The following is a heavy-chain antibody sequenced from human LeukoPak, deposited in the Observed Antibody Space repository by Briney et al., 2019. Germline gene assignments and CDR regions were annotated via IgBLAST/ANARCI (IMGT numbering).Heavy chain of an antibody. Sequence: GGSLRLSCAASGFTFSDYYMSWIRQAPGKGLEWVSYISSSCSYTNYADSVKGRFTISRDNAKNSLYLQMNSLRAEDTAVYYCASSSQMVRGVANFDYWGQGTLVTVSS. V-gene: IGHV3-11*06. CDR3: ASSSQMVRGVANFDY. CDR1: GFTFSDYY. J-gene: IGHJ4*02. CDR2: ISSSCSYT. D-gene: IGHD3-10*01.